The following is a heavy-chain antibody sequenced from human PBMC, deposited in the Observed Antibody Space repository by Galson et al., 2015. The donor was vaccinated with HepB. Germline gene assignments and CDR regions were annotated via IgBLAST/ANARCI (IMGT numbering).Heavy chain of an antibody. CDR3: ARGSVIPYSSGWYHYFQH. J-gene: IGHJ1*01. D-gene: IGHD6-19*01. V-gene: IGHV5-51*01. CDR1: GYSFTSYW. Sequence: QSGAEVKKPGESLKISCKGSGYSFTSYWIGWVRQMPGKGLEWMGIIYPGDSDTRYSPSFQGQVTISADKSISTAYLQWSSLKASDTAMYYCARGSVIPYSSGWYHYFQHWGQGTLVTVSS. CDR2: IYPGDSDT.